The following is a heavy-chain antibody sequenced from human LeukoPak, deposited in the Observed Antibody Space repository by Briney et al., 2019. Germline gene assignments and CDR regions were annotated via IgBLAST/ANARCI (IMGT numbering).Heavy chain of an antibody. CDR2: IYYSGNT. CDR1: GSSISSKNYY. CDR3: ARVDIAVVPSTNFDY. Sequence: SETLSLTCTVSGSSISSKNYYWGWIRQPPGTGLEWIGSIYYSGNTYFNPSLKSRVTMSVDTSKNQFSLKLSPVTAADTAIYYCARVDIAVVPSTNFDYWGQGTLVTVSS. D-gene: IGHD2-2*01. V-gene: IGHV4-39*01. J-gene: IGHJ4*02.